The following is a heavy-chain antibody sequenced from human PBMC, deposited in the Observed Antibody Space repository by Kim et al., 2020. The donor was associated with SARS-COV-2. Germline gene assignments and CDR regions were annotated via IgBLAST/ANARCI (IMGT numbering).Heavy chain of an antibody. J-gene: IGHJ3*02. V-gene: IGHV3-23*01. Sequence: GGSLRLSCAASGFTFSSYAMSWVRQAPGKGLEWVSAISGSGGSTYYADSVKGRFTISRDNSKNTLYLQMNSLRAEDTAVYYCAKVGGDFITMIVVVTRRDGACDIWGQGTMVTVSS. CDR2: ISGSGGST. CDR1: GFTFSSYA. D-gene: IGHD3-22*01. CDR3: AKVGGDFITMIVVVTRRDGACDI.